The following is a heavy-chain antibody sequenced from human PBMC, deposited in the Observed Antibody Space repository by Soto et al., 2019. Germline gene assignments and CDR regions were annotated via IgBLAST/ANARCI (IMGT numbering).Heavy chain of an antibody. D-gene: IGHD1-26*01. Sequence: QITLKESGPTLVKPTQTLTLTCTFSGFSLSTSGVGVGWIRQPPGKALEWLALIYWDDDKRYSPSLKSRLTITKDTSKNQVVLTITNMDPVDTATYFCAHTEVVGATFSYWGQGSLVTVSS. V-gene: IGHV2-5*02. CDR2: IYWDDDK. J-gene: IGHJ4*02. CDR3: AHTEVVGATFSY. CDR1: GFSLSTSGVG.